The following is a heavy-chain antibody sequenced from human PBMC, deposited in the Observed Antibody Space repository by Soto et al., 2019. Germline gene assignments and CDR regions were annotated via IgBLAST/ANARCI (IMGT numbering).Heavy chain of an antibody. J-gene: IGHJ4*02. V-gene: IGHV3-74*01. CDR1: VFTFSNYW. CDR3: GTTFEY. CDR2: INNDGSRT. D-gene: IGHD1-26*01. Sequence: LSRSCAASVFTFSNYWMHWVRQVPGEGLVWVSSINNDGSRTWYADSVRGRIAMSRDNARNLVYLQMNSLRAEDTAVYYCGTTFEYWGQGALVTVSS.